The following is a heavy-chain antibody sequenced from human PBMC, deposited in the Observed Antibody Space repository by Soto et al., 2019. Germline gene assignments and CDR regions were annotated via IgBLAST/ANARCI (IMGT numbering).Heavy chain of an antibody. V-gene: IGHV3-64*01. CDR2: ISSNGGST. CDR1: GFTFSSYA. CDR3: ARGYGSGLFDI. D-gene: IGHD3-10*01. J-gene: IGHJ3*02. Sequence: PGGSLRLSCAASGFTFSSYAMHWVRQAPGKGLEYVSAISSNGGSTYYANSVKGRFTISRDNSKNTLYLQMGSLRAEDMAVYYCARGYGSGLFDIWGQGAMVTVSS.